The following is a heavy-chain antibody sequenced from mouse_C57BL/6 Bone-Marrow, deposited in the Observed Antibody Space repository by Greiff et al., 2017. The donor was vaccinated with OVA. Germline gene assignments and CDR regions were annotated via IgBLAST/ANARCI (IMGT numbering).Heavy chain of an antibody. V-gene: IGHV1-59*01. CDR3: ATPITTVVATSDYYAMDY. J-gene: IGHJ4*01. D-gene: IGHD1-1*01. Sequence: QVQLQQPGAELVRPGTSVKLSCKASGYTFTSYWMHWVKQRPGQGLEWIGVIDPSDSYTNYNQKFKGKATLTVDTSSSTAYMQLSSLTSEDSAVYYCATPITTVVATSDYYAMDYWGQGTSVTVSS. CDR1: GYTFTSYW. CDR2: IDPSDSYT.